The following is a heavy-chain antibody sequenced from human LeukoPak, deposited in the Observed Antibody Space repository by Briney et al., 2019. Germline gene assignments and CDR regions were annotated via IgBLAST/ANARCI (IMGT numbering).Heavy chain of an antibody. D-gene: IGHD6-19*01. Sequence: GGSLRLSCAASGFTFSSYGMHWVRKAPGKGLEWVAVISYDGSNKYYADSVKGRFTISRDNSKSTLYLQMNSLRAEDTAVYYCAKDQRTVADTYYFDYWGQGTLVTVSS. CDR1: GFTFSSYG. CDR2: ISYDGSNK. CDR3: AKDQRTVADTYYFDY. J-gene: IGHJ4*02. V-gene: IGHV3-30*18.